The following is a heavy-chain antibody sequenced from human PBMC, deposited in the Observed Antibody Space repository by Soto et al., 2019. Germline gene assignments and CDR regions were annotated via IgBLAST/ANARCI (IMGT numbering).Heavy chain of an antibody. D-gene: IGHD6-6*01. CDR1: GYTFTDYY. CDR3: ARDRGVAGRRYNWFDP. CDR2: INPNSGGT. J-gene: IGHJ5*02. Sequence: GASVKVSCKASGYTFTDYYIHWVRQAPGQGLEWMGWINPNSGGTNSAQKFQGRVTMTRDTSISTAYMELSSLRSDDTAVHFCARDRGVAGRRYNWFDPWGQGTLVTVSS. V-gene: IGHV1-2*02.